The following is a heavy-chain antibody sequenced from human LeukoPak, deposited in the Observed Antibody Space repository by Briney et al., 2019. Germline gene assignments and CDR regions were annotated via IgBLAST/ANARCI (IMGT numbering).Heavy chain of an antibody. V-gene: IGHV4-4*02. CDR1: GGSISSSNW. J-gene: IGHJ3*02. CDR3: ARDQGRYDFWSGPRDAFDI. D-gene: IGHD3-3*01. CDR2: IYHSGST. Sequence: SGTLSLTCAVSGGSISSSNWWSWVRQPPGKGLEWIGEIYHSGSTNYNPSLKSRVTISVDKSKNQFSLKLSSVTAADTAVYYCARDQGRYDFWSGPRDAFDIWGQGTMVTVSS.